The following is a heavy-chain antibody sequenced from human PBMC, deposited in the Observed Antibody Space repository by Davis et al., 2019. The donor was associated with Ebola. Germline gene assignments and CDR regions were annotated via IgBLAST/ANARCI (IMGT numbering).Heavy chain of an antibody. V-gene: IGHV3-21*01. D-gene: IGHD6-13*01. CDR2: ISSSSSYI. CDR1: GFTFSSYS. CDR3: AREGVQVRSSSWRTYYFDY. J-gene: IGHJ4*02. Sequence: GESLKISCAASGFTFSSYSMNWVRQAPGKGLEWVSSISSSSSYIYYADSVKGRFTISRDNAKNSLYLQMNSLRAEDTAVYYCAREGVQVRSSSWRTYYFDYWGQGTLVTVSS.